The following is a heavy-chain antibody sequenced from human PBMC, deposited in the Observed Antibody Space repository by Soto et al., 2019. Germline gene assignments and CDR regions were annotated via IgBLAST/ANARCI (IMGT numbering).Heavy chain of an antibody. D-gene: IGHD3-3*01. Sequence: QVQLQQWGAGLLKPSETLSLTCAVYGGSFSGYYWSWIRQPPGKGLEWIGEINHSGSTNYNPSLKSRVTISVDTSKNQFSLKLSSVTAADTAVYYCARVCGLRFLEWRFDPWGQGTLVTVSS. CDR1: GGSFSGYY. V-gene: IGHV4-34*01. J-gene: IGHJ5*02. CDR3: ARVCGLRFLEWRFDP. CDR2: INHSGST.